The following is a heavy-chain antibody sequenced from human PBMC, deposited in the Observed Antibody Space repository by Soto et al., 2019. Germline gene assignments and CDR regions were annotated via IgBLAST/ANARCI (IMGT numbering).Heavy chain of an antibody. J-gene: IGHJ4*02. Sequence: GGSLRLSCSASGFTFISYSMNWVRQAPWKGLEWVSSIGTSSSYIYYADSVKGRFTISRDNAKNSLYLQMNSLRVEDMAVYYCARAPLRYFGWLLSPLDYWVQGTLVTVS. CDR2: IGTSSSYI. D-gene: IGHD3-9*01. CDR3: ARAPLRYFGWLLSPLDY. V-gene: IGHV3-21*01. CDR1: GFTFISYS.